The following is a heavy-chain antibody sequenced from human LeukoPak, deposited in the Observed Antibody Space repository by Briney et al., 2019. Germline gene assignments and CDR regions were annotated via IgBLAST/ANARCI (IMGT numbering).Heavy chain of an antibody. V-gene: IGHV1-69*04. J-gene: IGHJ4*02. CDR1: GGTFSSYA. CDR2: IIPIFGIA. D-gene: IGHD3-22*01. CDR3: ASTDSSGLPTNDY. Sequence: SVKVSCKASGGTFSSYAISWVRQAPGQGLEWMGRIIPIFGIANYAQKFQGRVTITADKSTSTAYMELSSQRSEDTAVYYCASTDSSGLPTNDYWGQGTLVTVSS.